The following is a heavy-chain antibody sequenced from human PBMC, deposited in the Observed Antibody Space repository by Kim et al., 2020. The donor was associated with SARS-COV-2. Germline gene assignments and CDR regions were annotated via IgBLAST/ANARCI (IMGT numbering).Heavy chain of an antibody. Sequence: GASLKISCKGSGYSFTSYWIGWVRQMPGKVLEWMGIIYPGDSDTRYSPSFQGQVTISADKSISTAYLQWSSLKASDSAMYYCARGTGAAGMTFDYWGQGTLVTVSS. CDR1: GYSFTSYW. J-gene: IGHJ4*02. CDR2: IYPGDSDT. D-gene: IGHD6-13*01. V-gene: IGHV5-51*01. CDR3: ARGTGAAGMTFDY.